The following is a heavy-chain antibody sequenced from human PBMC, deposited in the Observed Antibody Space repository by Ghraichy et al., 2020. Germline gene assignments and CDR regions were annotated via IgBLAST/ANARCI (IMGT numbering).Heavy chain of an antibody. J-gene: IGHJ3*02. V-gene: IGHV3-23*01. CDR1: GFTFSSYA. CDR2: ISGSGAGT. CDR3: AKGPGDPRNAFDI. D-gene: IGHD4-17*01. Sequence: GGSLRLSCAASGFTFSSYAMSWVRQAPGKGLEWVSAISGSGAGTYYADSVKGRFTISRDNSENTLYLQMNSLRTEDTAVYYCAKGPGDPRNAFDIWGQGTMVTVSS.